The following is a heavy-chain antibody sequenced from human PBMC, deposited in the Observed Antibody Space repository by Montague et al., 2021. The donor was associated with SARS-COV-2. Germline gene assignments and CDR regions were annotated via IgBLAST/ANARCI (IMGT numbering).Heavy chain of an antibody. D-gene: IGHD6-6*01. V-gene: IGHV3-48*04. J-gene: IGHJ3*01. CDR3: AKDLVLRAARPDALDV. Sequence: SLRLSCAASGFTFSSYSVNWVRQAPGKGLEWISYISSSTNIIYYADSVKGRFTISRDNARNSLYQQMNSLRVDDTAVYYCAKDLVLRAARPDALDVWGQGTVVTVSS. CDR2: ISSSTNII. CDR1: GFTFSSYS.